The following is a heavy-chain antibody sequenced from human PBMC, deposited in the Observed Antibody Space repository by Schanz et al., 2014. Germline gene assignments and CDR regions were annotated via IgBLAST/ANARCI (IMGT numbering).Heavy chain of an antibody. CDR1: GASFRGYY. Sequence: QVQLQQWGAGLLKPSETLSLTCTVYGASFRGYYWTWIRQPPGKGLEWIGEITHSGSTNYNPSLKSRTPISLDTSKNQFSVKVRSVTAADTAVYYCARGGSRSSLEYWGQGTLVTVSS. CDR3: ARGGSRSSLEY. D-gene: IGHD6-13*01. V-gene: IGHV4-34*01. J-gene: IGHJ4*02. CDR2: ITHSGST.